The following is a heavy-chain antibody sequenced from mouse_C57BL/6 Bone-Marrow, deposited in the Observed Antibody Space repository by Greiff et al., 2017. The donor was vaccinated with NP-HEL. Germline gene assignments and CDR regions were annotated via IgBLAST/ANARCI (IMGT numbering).Heavy chain of an antibody. CDR1: GYTFTSYG. Sequence: VQLQQSGAELARPGASVKLSCKASGYTFTSYGISWVKQRTGQGLEWIGEIYPRSGNTYYNEKFKGKATLTADKSSSTAYMELRSLTSEDSAVYFCARSYYDYDVGLYYYAMDYWGQGTSVTVSS. CDR2: IYPRSGNT. J-gene: IGHJ4*01. D-gene: IGHD2-4*01. CDR3: ARSYYDYDVGLYYYAMDY. V-gene: IGHV1-81*01.